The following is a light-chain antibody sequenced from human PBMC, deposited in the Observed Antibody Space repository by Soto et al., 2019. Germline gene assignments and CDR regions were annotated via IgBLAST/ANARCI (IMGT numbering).Light chain of an antibody. CDR3: QQYSRWPIN. CDR1: QSVINSY. CDR2: GAS. Sequence: EVVLTQSPGTLSLSSGERATLSWRASQSVINSYLAWYQQKPGQAPRLLIYGASARATGVPARFSVSGSGTEFTLTISSLQSEDFAVYYCQQYSRWPINFGQGTQLEIK. V-gene: IGKV3-15*01. J-gene: IGKJ5*01.